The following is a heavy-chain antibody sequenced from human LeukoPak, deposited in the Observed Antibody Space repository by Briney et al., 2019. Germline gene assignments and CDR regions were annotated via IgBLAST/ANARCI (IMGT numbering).Heavy chain of an antibody. V-gene: IGHV3-23*01. CDR3: ARDVDGYSFDY. D-gene: IGHD5-24*01. Sequence: GGSLRLSCEASGLAFRNFAMSWVRQAPGKGLEWVSGMTGSGGSSYYADSVKGRFTISRDNAKNSLYLQMNSLRAEDTAVYYCARDVDGYSFDYWGQGTLVTVSS. J-gene: IGHJ4*02. CDR1: GLAFRNFA. CDR2: MTGSGGSS.